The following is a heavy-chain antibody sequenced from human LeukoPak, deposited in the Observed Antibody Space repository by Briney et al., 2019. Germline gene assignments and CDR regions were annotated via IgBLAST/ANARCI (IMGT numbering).Heavy chain of an antibody. V-gene: IGHV3-23*01. J-gene: IGHJ5*02. D-gene: IGHD2-8*02. CDR2: ISGGGGST. Sequence: RGSLRLSCAASGFTFSNHDMSWVRQAPGKGLEWVAGISGGGGSTHNADSVKGRFTISRDNSKNTLFLQMNSLRAEDTAVYYCAKEGVASGPWGQGTLVTVSS. CDR1: GFTFSNHD. CDR3: AKEGVASGP.